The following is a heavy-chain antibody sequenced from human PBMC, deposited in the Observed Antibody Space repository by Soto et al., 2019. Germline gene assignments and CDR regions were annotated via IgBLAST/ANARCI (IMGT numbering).Heavy chain of an antibody. CDR1: GGSISSGDYY. Sequence: QVQLQESGPGLVKPSQTLSLTCTVSGGSISSGDYYWSWVRQPPGKGLEWIGYIYYSGSTYYNPSLKSRVTISVDTSKNQFSLKLSSVTAADTAVYYCARVQGQQWLVPYFDYWGQGTLVTVSS. CDR3: ARVQGQQWLVPYFDY. J-gene: IGHJ4*02. V-gene: IGHV4-30-4*01. D-gene: IGHD6-19*01. CDR2: IYYSGST.